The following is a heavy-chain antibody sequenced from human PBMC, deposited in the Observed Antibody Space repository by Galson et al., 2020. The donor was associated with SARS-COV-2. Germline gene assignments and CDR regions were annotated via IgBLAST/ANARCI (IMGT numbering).Heavy chain of an antibody. CDR1: GFTFSSYA. D-gene: IGHD6-13*01. Sequence: SCAASGFTFSSYAMSWVRQAPGKGLEWVSAISGGGGSTYYADSVKGRFTISRDNSKNTLYLQMNSLRAEDTAVYYCAKAGTAGTWNYFDYWGQGTLVTVSS. CDR3: AKAGTAGTWNYFDY. J-gene: IGHJ4*02. CDR2: ISGGGGST. V-gene: IGHV3-23*01.